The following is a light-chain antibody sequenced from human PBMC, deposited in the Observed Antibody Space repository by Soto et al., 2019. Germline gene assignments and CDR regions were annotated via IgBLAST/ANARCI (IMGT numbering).Light chain of an antibody. J-gene: IGLJ2*01. V-gene: IGLV1-51*01. CDR2: DNN. Sequence: QSVLTQPPSVSAAPGQKVTISCSGSRSNIGNNYVSWYQQLPGTAPKLLIYDNNKRSSGIPDRFSGSKSGTSATLGITGLQTGDEADYYCGTCDSSLSAGFGGGTKLTVL. CDR1: RSNIGNNY. CDR3: GTCDSSLSAG.